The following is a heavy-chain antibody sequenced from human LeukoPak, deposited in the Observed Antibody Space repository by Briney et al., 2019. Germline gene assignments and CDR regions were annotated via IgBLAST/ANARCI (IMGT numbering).Heavy chain of an antibody. V-gene: IGHV1-69*05. CDR1: GGTFSSYA. Sequence: ASVKVSCKASGGTFSSYAISWVRQAPGQGLEWMGRIIPIFGTANYAQKFQGRVTITTDESTSTAYMELSSLRSEDTAVYYCARGRNTVMALDYYYYYNWDVGGKGPTVTVSS. J-gene: IGHJ6*03. D-gene: IGHD5-18*01. CDR3: ARGRNTVMALDYYYYYNWDV. CDR2: IIPIFGTA.